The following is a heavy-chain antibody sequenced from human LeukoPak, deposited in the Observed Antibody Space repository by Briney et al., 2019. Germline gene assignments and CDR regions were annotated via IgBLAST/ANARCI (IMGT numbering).Heavy chain of an antibody. V-gene: IGHV3-7*03. J-gene: IGHJ4*02. Sequence: GGSLRLSCAASELTSSTSWMSWVRQAPGKGLEWVAQTKQHGTEKYSVDSVKGRFTISRDNAKNSLYLQMNSLRAEDTAVYYCARGYYSDSSGPDYWGQGTLVTVSS. CDR1: ELTSSTSW. CDR3: ARGYYSDSSGPDY. D-gene: IGHD3-22*01. CDR2: TKQHGTEK.